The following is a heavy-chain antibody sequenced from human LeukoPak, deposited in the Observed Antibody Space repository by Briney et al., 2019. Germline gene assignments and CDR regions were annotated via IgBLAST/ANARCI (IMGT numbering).Heavy chain of an antibody. J-gene: IGHJ4*02. CDR1: GGSIRNYY. Sequence: TSETLSLTCTVSGGSIRNYYWSWIRQPPGKGLEWLATIYGSGVSISYADSVKGRFTISRDNSNNTLYLQMNSLRAEDTAMYYCAKDLGWELPAEAYWGQGILVTVSS. V-gene: IGHV3-23*01. D-gene: IGHD1-26*01. CDR2: IYGSGVSI. CDR3: AKDLGWELPAEAY.